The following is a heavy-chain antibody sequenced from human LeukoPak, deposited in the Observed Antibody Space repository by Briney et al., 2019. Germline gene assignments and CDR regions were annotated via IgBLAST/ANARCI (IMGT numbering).Heavy chain of an antibody. CDR2: IIPIFGTA. J-gene: IGHJ4*02. V-gene: IGHV1-69*01. D-gene: IGHD2-8*01. CDR3: ALLLGYCTNGVCPDFDY. Sequence: GIIPIFGTATYAQKFQGRVTITADESTSTAYMELSSLRSEDTAVYYCALLLGYCTNGVCPDFDYWGQGTLVTVSS.